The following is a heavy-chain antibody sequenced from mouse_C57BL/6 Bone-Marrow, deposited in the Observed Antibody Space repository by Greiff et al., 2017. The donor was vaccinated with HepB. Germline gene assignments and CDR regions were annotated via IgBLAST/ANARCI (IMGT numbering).Heavy chain of an antibody. CDR3: TTDDYEGFAY. CDR1: GFNIKDDY. CDR2: IDPENGDT. J-gene: IGHJ3*01. D-gene: IGHD2-4*01. Sequence: VQLQQSGAELVRPGASVKLSCTASGFNIKDDYMHWVKQRPEQGLEWIGWIDPENGDTEYASKFQGKATITADTSSHTAYLQLSSLTSEDTAVYYCTTDDYEGFAYWGQGTLVTVSA. V-gene: IGHV14-4*01.